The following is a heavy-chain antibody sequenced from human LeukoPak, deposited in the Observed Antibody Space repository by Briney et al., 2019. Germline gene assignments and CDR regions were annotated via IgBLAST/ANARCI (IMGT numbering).Heavy chain of an antibody. CDR2: ISGSDRSI. Sequence: GGSLRLSCAASGFTFSTFGMTWVRQAPGKGLEWVSGISGSDRSIYYADSVKGRFTISRDNSKNTLYLQMNSLRAEDTAVYYCAKVKSQYSSFDYWGQGTLVTVSS. CDR3: AKVKSQYSSFDY. D-gene: IGHD5-18*01. CDR1: GFTFSTFG. J-gene: IGHJ4*02. V-gene: IGHV3-23*01.